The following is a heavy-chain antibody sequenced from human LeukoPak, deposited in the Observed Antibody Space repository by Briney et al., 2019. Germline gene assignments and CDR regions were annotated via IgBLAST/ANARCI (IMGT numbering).Heavy chain of an antibody. D-gene: IGHD2-21*02. CDR2: ISYDGSNK. Sequence: GGSLRLSCAASGFTFSSYGMHWVRQAPGKGLEGVAVISYDGSNKYYADSVKGRFTISRDNSKNTLYLQMNSLRAEDTAVYYCARDSPYCGGDCYPDYWGQGTLVTVSS. CDR3: ARDSPYCGGDCYPDY. J-gene: IGHJ4*02. V-gene: IGHV3-30*03. CDR1: GFTFSSYG.